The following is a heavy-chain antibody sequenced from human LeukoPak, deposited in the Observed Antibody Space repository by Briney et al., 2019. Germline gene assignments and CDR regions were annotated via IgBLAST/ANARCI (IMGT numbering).Heavy chain of an antibody. V-gene: IGHV3-74*01. CDR3: ARDLDIYVVPTAYDIFDI. D-gene: IGHD2-21*02. J-gene: IGHJ3*02. CDR1: GFTFSSYW. Sequence: GGSLRLSCAASGFTFSSYWMHWVRQAPGKGLVWVSRINTDGSSTSYADSVKGRFTISRDNAKNTLYLQMNSLRAEDTAVYYCARDLDIYVVPTAYDIFDIWGQGTMVTVSS. CDR2: INTDGSST.